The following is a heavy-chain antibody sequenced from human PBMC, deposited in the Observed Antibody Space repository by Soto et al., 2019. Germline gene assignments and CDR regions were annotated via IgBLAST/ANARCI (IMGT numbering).Heavy chain of an antibody. CDR3: ARGSRIVVVNN. J-gene: IGHJ4*02. Sequence: QVQLQESGPGLVKPSQTLSLTCTVSGGSISSGGYYWSWIRQHPGKGLEWIGYIYYSGSTYYNPSLKSRVTISVDTSKNQYPLKQSSVTAADTAVYYCARGSRIVVVNNWGQGTLSTVSS. CDR1: GGSISSGGYY. D-gene: IGHD3-22*01. V-gene: IGHV4-31*03. CDR2: IYYSGST.